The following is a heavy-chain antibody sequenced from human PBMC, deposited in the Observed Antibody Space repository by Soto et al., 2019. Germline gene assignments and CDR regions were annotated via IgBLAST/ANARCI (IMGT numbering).Heavy chain of an antibody. V-gene: IGHV1-69*13. CDR3: ARLQSYYYYMDV. J-gene: IGHJ6*03. Sequence: ASVKVSCKASGGTFISYAISWVRQAPGQGLEWMGGIIPIFGTANYAQKFQDRVTITADESTSTAYMELSSLRSEDTAVYYCARLQSYYYYMDVWGKGTTVTVSS. CDR2: IIPIFGTA. CDR1: GGTFISYA.